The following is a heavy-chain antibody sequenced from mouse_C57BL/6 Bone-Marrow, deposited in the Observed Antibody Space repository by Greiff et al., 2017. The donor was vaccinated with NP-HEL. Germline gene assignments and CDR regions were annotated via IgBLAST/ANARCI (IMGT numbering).Heavy chain of an antibody. CDR2: LRNKANNHAT. Sequence: EVHLVESGGGLVQPGGSMKLSCAASGFTFSDAWMDWVRQSPEKGLGWAAELRNKANNHATYYAESVKGRFTISRDDSKSSVYLQMNSLIAEDTGIYYCIGGYYGVLYAMDYWGRGTSVTVSS. V-gene: IGHV6-6*01. CDR3: IGGYYGVLYAMDY. CDR1: GFTFSDAW. D-gene: IGHD2-3*01. J-gene: IGHJ4*01.